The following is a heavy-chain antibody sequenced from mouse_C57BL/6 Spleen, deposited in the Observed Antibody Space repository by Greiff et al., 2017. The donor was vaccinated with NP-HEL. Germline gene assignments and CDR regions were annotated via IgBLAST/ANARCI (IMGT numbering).Heavy chain of an antibody. V-gene: IGHV1-69*01. CDR1: GYTFTSYW. CDR2: IDPSDSYT. Sequence: QVQLQQPGAELVMPGASVKLSCKASGYTFTSYWMHWVKQRPGQGLEWIGEIDPSDSYTNYNQKFKGKSTLTVDKSSSTAYMQLSSLTSEDSAVYYCARWDDGYYVDDRGQDTTLTVSS. D-gene: IGHD2-3*01. CDR3: ARWDDGYYVDD. J-gene: IGHJ2*01.